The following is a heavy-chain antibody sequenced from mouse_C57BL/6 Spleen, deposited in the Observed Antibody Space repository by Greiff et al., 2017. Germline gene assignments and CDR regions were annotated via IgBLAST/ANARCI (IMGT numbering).Heavy chain of an antibody. CDR2: IHPSDSDT. V-gene: IGHV1-74*01. CDR1: GYTFTSYW. D-gene: IGHD3-2*02. Sequence: QVQLQQPGAELVKPGASVKVSCKASGYTFTSYWMHWVKQRPGQGLEWIGRIHPSDSDTNYNGKFKGKATLTADKSSSTAYMQLSSLTSEDSAVYFCARNGQLRLLTMDYWGQGTSGTVSS. CDR3: ARNGQLRLLTMDY. J-gene: IGHJ4*01.